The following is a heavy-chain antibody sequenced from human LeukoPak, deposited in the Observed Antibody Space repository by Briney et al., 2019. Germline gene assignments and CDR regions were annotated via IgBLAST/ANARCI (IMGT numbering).Heavy chain of an antibody. D-gene: IGHD3-3*01. J-gene: IGHJ3*02. V-gene: IGHV1-2*02. CDR1: GYTFTGYY. CDR2: INPNSGGT. Sequence: ASVKVSCKASGYTFTGYYMHWVRQAPGQGLEWMGWINPNSGGTNYAQKFQGSVTMTRDTSISTAYMELSRLRSDDTAVYYCARVRYDFWSGQGAFDIWGQGTMVTVSS. CDR3: ARVRYDFWSGQGAFDI.